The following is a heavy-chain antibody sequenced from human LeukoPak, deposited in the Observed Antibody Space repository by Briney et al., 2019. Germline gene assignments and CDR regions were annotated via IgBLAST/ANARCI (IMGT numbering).Heavy chain of an antibody. D-gene: IGHD3-3*01. J-gene: IGHJ5*02. CDR3: AREGVRFLFDP. V-gene: IGHV3-33*08. CDR1: GFTFSSYC. Sequence: GGSLRLSCAASGFTFSSYCMHWVRQAPGKGLEWVAFIWYDGSNKYYGASAKGRFTISRDNSKNTLYLQMNSLRAEDTAVYYCAREGVRFLFDPWGQGTLVTVSS. CDR2: IWYDGSNK.